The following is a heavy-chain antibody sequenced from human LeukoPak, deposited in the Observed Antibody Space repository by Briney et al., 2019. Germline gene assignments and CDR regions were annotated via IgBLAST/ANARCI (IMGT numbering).Heavy chain of an antibody. D-gene: IGHD3-10*01. J-gene: IGHJ4*02. CDR1: GFTFSSYA. CDR3: VKAETYQYGSGSYGLDY. V-gene: IGHV3-64D*06. Sequence: GGSLRLSCSASGFTFSSYAMHWVRQAPGKGLEYVSAISINGGSTYYADSVKGRFTISRDNSKNTLYLQMSSLRAEDTAVYYCVKAETYQYGSGSYGLDYWGQGTLVTVSS. CDR2: ISINGGST.